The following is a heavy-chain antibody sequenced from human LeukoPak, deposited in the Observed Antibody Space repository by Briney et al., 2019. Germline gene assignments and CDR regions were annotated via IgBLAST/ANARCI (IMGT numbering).Heavy chain of an antibody. CDR3: ARWSENDSGYYDY. Sequence: SQTLSLTCTVSSGSISTSGYSWNWIRQHPGKGLEWIGYIHYSGSAYYNPSLRSRVTISLDTSENQFSLNLRSLTAAHTAVYYCARWSENDSGYYDYWGQGTLVTVSS. J-gene: IGHJ4*02. CDR1: SGSISTSGYS. CDR2: IHYSGSA. V-gene: IGHV4-31*03. D-gene: IGHD3-22*01.